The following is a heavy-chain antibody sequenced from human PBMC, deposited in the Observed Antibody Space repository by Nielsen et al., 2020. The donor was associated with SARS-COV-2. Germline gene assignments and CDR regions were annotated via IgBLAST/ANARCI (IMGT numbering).Heavy chain of an antibody. D-gene: IGHD1-26*01. J-gene: IGHJ1*01. V-gene: IGHV3-23*01. CDR2: ISGSGGST. CDR1: GFTFSSYG. CDR3: AETEVGVSRVEYFHH. Sequence: GGSLRLSCAASGFTFSSYGMTWVRQAPGKGLEWVSSISGSGGSTYYTDSVKGRFTVSRDNSKNTLYLQMSSLRAEDTALYYCAETEVGVSRVEYFHHWGQGTLVTVSS.